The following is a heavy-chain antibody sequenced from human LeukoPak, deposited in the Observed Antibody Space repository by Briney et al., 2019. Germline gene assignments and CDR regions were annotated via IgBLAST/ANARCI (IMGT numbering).Heavy chain of an antibody. Sequence: PGGSLRLSCAASGFTFSSYSMNWVRQAPGEGLEWVSSISSIGSTIYYADSVKRRFTISRDNAKNSLYLQMNSLRVEDTAVYYCARDLGATIFDFDYWGQGTLVTVSS. J-gene: IGHJ4*02. CDR1: GFTFSSYS. CDR2: ISSIGSTI. V-gene: IGHV3-48*01. D-gene: IGHD1-26*01. CDR3: ARDLGATIFDFDY.